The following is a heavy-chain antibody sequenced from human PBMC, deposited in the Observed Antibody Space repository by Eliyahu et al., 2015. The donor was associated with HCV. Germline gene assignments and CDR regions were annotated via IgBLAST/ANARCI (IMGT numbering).Heavy chain of an antibody. J-gene: IGHJ4*02. V-gene: IGHV2-5*01. Sequence: QITLKESGPTLVKPTQTLTLTCTFPGFSLNTRGVGVGWIRQPPGKALEWLALIYWNDDKRYSPSLNNRLTITKDTSKNKVVLALASMGPVDTATYYCAHKRSGWPLHFDSWGQGTLVTVSS. CDR3: AHKRSGWPLHFDS. CDR2: IYWNDDK. CDR1: GFSLNTRGVG. D-gene: IGHD6-19*01.